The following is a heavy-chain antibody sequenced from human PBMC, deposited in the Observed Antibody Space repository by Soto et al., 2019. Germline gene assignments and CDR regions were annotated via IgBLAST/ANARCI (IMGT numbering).Heavy chain of an antibody. V-gene: IGHV4-59*01. J-gene: IGHJ4*02. CDR3: AREGGGSGSYYNVGYYFDY. Sequence: SETLSLTCTVSGGSISSYYWSWIRQPPWKGLEWIGYIYYSGSTNYNPSLKSRVTISVDTSKNQFSLKLSSVTAADTAVYYCAREGGGSGSYYNVGYYFDYWGQGTLVTVS. CDR2: IYYSGST. CDR1: GGSISSYY. D-gene: IGHD3-10*01.